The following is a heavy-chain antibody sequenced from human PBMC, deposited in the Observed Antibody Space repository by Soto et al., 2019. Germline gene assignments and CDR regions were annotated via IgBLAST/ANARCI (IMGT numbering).Heavy chain of an antibody. Sequence: QVQLQESGPGLVKPSETLSLTCTVSGGSISSYYWSWIRQPPGKGLEWIGYIYYSGSTNYNPSLKSRVTLSVDTSKNQFSLKLSSVTAADTAVYYCARLADWNYELGLGYYYMDVWGKGTTVTVSS. J-gene: IGHJ6*03. CDR3: ARLADWNYELGLGYYYMDV. CDR1: GGSISSYY. D-gene: IGHD1-7*01. V-gene: IGHV4-59*08. CDR2: IYYSGST.